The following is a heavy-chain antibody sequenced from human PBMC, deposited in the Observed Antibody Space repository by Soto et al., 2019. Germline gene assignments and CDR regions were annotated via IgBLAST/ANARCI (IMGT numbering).Heavy chain of an antibody. CDR2: ISFDGSTE. Sequence: QVQLVEYGGGVVQPGRSLRLSCAASGFTFISYAMHWVRQAPGKGLEWVAVISFDGSTEYYADSVKGRFTISRDNSKNTVYLQMNSLRSGDTAVYYCARSTHGSGSYTHFYYGLDVWGQRTTVTVSS. CDR1: GFTFISYA. J-gene: IGHJ6*02. CDR3: ARSTHGSGSYTHFYYGLDV. D-gene: IGHD3-10*01. V-gene: IGHV3-30-3*01.